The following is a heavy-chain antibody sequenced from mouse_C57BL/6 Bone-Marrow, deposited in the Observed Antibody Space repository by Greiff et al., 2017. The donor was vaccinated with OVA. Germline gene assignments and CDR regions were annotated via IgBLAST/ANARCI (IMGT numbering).Heavy chain of an antibody. CDR2: IRSKSNNYAT. Sequence: EVQLVESGGGLVQPKGSLKLSCAASGFSFNTYAMNWVRQAPGQGLEWVARIRSKSNNYATYYADSVKDRFTISRDASESMLYLQMNNLKTEDTAMYYRVSNSNYEYYAMDYWGQGTSVTVSS. CDR1: GFSFNTYA. D-gene: IGHD2-5*01. J-gene: IGHJ4*01. CDR3: VSNSNYEYYAMDY. V-gene: IGHV10-1*01.